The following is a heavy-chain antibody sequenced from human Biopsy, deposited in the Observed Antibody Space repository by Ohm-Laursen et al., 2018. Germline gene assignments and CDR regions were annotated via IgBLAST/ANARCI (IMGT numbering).Heavy chain of an antibody. Sequence: RSLRLSCAASGFGFYAMHWVRQPPGKGLEWLAGASFDGSNKFYAESVRGRFTISRDRSRDTLYLQMNRLANEDTALYYCAKDGGQWLGGAFDIWGHGTMVIVAS. D-gene: IGHD6-19*01. J-gene: IGHJ3*02. CDR3: AKDGGQWLGGAFDI. CDR1: GFGFYA. CDR2: ASFDGSNK. V-gene: IGHV3-30*18.